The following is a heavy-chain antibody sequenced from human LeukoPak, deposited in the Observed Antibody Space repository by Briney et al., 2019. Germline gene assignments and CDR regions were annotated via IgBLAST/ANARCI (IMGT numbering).Heavy chain of an antibody. J-gene: IGHJ4*02. D-gene: IGHD6-13*01. CDR2: IYHSGST. CDR1: GGSISSSNW. CDR3: ARGGLAAAAYYFDY. V-gene: IGHV4-4*02. Sequence: SETLSLTCAVSGGSISSSNWWSWVRQPPGKGLEWIGEIYHSGSTNYNPSLKSRVTISVDKSKNQFSLKLSSVTAADTAVYYRARGGLAAAAYYFDYWGQGTLVTVSS.